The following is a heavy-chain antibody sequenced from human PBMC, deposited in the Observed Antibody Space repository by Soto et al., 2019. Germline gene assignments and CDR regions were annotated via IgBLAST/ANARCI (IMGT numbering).Heavy chain of an antibody. CDR3: AKDPRGIVGAGAWLDS. D-gene: IGHD1-26*01. V-gene: IGHV3-30*18. J-gene: IGHJ4*02. Sequence: QVHLVESGGDVVQPGRSLRLSCAASGFSFSSYAIHWVRQAPGKGLEWVAVISYDGSDMYYGDSVKGRFTISRDNSNNTLYLQKNRLRPDDTALYYCAKDPRGIVGAGAWLDSWGQGTLVIVSS. CDR1: GFSFSSYA. CDR2: ISYDGSDM.